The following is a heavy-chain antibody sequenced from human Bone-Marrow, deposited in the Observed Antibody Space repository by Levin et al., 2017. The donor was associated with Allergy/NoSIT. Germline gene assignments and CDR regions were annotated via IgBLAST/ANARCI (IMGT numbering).Heavy chain of an antibody. V-gene: IGHV1-18*01. Sequence: ASVKVSCKASGYNFLSHGISWVRHAPGQGLEWMGWVSPHSGNTDYAQKFQDRVTVTTDTSTSTAYMALMSLRSDDTAMYYCARNTMGIGWDAYDIWGQGTKVSVTS. J-gene: IGHJ3*02. CDR2: VSPHSGNT. CDR1: GYNFLSHG. D-gene: IGHD6-19*01. CDR3: ARNTMGIGWDAYDI.